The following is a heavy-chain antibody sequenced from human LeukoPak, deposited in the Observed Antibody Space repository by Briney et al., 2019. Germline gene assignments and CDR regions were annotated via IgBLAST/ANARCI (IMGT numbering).Heavy chain of an antibody. CDR2: ISGSGGST. V-gene: IGHV3-23*01. Sequence: GGSLRLSCAASGFTFSSYAMSWVRQAPGKGLEWVSSISGSGGSTYYADSVKGRFTISRDNSKNTLYLQMNSLRAEDTAVYYCARDRRATFAFDIWGQGTMVTVSS. CDR1: GFTFSSYA. J-gene: IGHJ3*02. D-gene: IGHD5-24*01. CDR3: ARDRRATFAFDI.